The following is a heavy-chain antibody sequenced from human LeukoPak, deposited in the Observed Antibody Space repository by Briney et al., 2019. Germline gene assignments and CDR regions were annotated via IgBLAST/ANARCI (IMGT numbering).Heavy chain of an antibody. CDR1: GFTFRSYT. V-gene: IGHV3-21*01. D-gene: IGHD5-12*01. Sequence: GGSLRLSCAASGFTFRSYTMNWVRQAPGKGLEWVSSFSGRSNYIYYADSVRGRFTISRDNAKNSLYLQMNSLRAEDTAMYYCARDRGEGYSGYDGCDYWGGGTRDTLP. CDR2: FSGRSNYI. J-gene: IGHJ4*02. CDR3: ARDRGEGYSGYDGCDY.